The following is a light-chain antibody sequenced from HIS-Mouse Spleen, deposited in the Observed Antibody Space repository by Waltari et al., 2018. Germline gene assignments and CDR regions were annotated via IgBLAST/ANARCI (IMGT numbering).Light chain of an antibody. CDR3: QAWDSSTKV. CDR2: QDS. CDR1: KLGDKY. J-gene: IGLJ2*01. V-gene: IGLV3-1*01. Sequence: SYELTQPPSVSVSPGQTASITCSGDKLGDKYACWYQQKPGQSPVLVISQDSKRPSGIPERFSGSNAGNTATLTISGTQAMDEADYYCQAWDSSTKVFGGGTKLTVL.